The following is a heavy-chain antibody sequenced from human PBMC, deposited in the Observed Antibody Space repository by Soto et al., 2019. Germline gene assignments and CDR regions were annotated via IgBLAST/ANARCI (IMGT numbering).Heavy chain of an antibody. CDR2: IWYDGSNK. CDR1: GFTFSSYG. Sequence: GGSLRLSCAASGFTFSSYGMHWVRQAPGKGLEWVAVIWYDGSNKYYADSVKGRFTISRDNSKNTLYLQMNSLRAEDTAVYYCARESGYDWSPDYYYYYGMDVWGQGTTVTVSS. V-gene: IGHV3-33*01. J-gene: IGHJ6*02. CDR3: ARESGYDWSPDYYYYYGMDV. D-gene: IGHD5-12*01.